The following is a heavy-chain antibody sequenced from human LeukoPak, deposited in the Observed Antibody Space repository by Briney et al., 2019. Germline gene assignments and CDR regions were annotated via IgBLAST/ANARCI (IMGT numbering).Heavy chain of an antibody. CDR3: ALLPRYSSSWYAIDY. CDR2: INPNSGGT. D-gene: IGHD6-13*01. Sequence: GASVKVSCKASGGTFSSYAISWVRQAPGQGLEWMGRINPNSGGTNYAQKFQGRVTMTRDTSISTAYMELSRLRSDDTAVYYCALLPRYSSSWYAIDYWGQGTLVTVSS. CDR1: GGTFSSYA. J-gene: IGHJ4*02. V-gene: IGHV1-2*06.